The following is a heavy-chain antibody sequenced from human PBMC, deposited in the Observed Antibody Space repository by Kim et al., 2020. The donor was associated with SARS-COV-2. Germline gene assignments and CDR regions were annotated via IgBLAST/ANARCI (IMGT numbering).Heavy chain of an antibody. CDR2: K. CDR3: VRDLRSFYFDF. Sequence: KYYGDSVKGQFTISRDNSNNTLFLHMHSLTAEDTAVYYCVRDLRSFYFDFWGQGTPVTVSS. V-gene: IGHV3-33*01. J-gene: IGHJ4*02.